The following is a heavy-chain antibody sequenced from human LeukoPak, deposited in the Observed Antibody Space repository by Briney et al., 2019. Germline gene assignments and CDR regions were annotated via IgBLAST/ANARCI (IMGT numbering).Heavy chain of an antibody. J-gene: IGHJ4*02. CDR1: GFTLGENA. CDR2: IRGRVYGGTT. D-gene: IGHD6-13*01. V-gene: IGHV3-49*04. Sequence: GRSLRISCKASGFTLGENAMGLVRPAPREGAGGGSFIRGRVYGGTTEYAASVKGRFTISRDDSKSIAYLQMNSLKIEDTAVYYCFKYSSSSVDYWGQGTLVTVSS. CDR3: FKYSSSSVDY.